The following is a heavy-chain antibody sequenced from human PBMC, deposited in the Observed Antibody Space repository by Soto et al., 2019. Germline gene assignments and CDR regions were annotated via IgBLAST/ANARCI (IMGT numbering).Heavy chain of an antibody. CDR3: AHSLIPNWGSRGAFDY. Sequence: QITLKESGPTLVKPTQTLTLTCTFSGFSLSTSGVGVGWIRQPPGKALEWLALIYWDDDKRYSPSLKSRLTLTKYTSKNQVVLTITNMDPVDTATYYCAHSLIPNWGSRGAFDYWGQGTLVTVSS. J-gene: IGHJ4*02. CDR2: IYWDDDK. V-gene: IGHV2-5*02. D-gene: IGHD7-27*01. CDR1: GFSLSTSGVG.